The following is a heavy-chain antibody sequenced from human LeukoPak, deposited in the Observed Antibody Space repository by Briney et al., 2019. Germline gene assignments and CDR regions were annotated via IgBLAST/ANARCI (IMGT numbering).Heavy chain of an antibody. Sequence: SQTLSLTCTASGGSISSGGYSWSWIRQHPGKGLEWIGYIYYSGSTYYNPSLKSRVTISVDTSKNQFSLKLSSVTAADTAVYYCARNSHRHVTTFTFDYWGQGTLVTVSS. V-gene: IGHV4-31*03. CDR2: IYYSGST. J-gene: IGHJ4*02. D-gene: IGHD4-17*01. CDR1: GGSISSGGYS. CDR3: ARNSHRHVTTFTFDY.